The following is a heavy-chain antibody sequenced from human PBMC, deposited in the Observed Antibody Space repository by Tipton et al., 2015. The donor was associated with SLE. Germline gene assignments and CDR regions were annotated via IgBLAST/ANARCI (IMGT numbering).Heavy chain of an antibody. J-gene: IGHJ4*02. CDR2: VYYVGST. CDR1: GDSIGTYY. CDR3: ARDEYRYDTTGYHLLGHFDF. D-gene: IGHD3-22*01. V-gene: IGHV4-59*12. Sequence: TLSLTCTVSGDSIGTYYWNWIRQSPGKGLEWIGNVYYVGSTNYNPSLKGRVTISVDTSKNQFSLDLSSVTAADTAVYYCARDEYRYDTTGYHLLGHFDFWGQGTLVTVSS.